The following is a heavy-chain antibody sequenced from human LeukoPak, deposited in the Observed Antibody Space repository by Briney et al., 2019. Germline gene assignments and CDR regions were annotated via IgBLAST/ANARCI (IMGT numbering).Heavy chain of an antibody. D-gene: IGHD1-14*01. CDR2: IIPIFGTA. J-gene: IGHJ5*02. Sequence: SSVKVSCKASGGTFSSYAISWVRQAPGQGLEWMGGIIPIFGTANYAQKFQGRVTFTTDESTTTAHMELSNLSPEDTAAYYCAATSIIFNWFDPWGQGTLVTVSS. CDR1: GGTFSSYA. CDR3: AATSIIFNWFDP. V-gene: IGHV1-69*05.